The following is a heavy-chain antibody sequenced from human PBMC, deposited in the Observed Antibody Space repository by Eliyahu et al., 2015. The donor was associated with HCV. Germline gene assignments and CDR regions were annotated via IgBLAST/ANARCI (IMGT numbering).Heavy chain of an antibody. CDR2: IDYSGAT. V-gene: IGHV4-30-4*08. CDR1: GXSXTNTXFY. Sequence: QVHLQESGPGLLKPSQTLSLTCXVSGXSXTNTXFYWTWIRQSPRRGLEWIGXIDYSGATDFHPSLRRRLTMSVDRSKNQFSLKLASVTATDTAVYFCAREGPYYYGLDVWGPGTTVIVS. CDR3: AREGPYYYGLDV. J-gene: IGHJ6*02.